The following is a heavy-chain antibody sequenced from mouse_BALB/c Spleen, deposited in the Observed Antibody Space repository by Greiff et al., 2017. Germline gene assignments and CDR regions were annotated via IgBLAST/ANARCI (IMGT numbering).Heavy chain of an antibody. CDR3: ARHLDY. J-gene: IGHJ2*01. CDR1: GFTFSSFG. CDR2: ISSGSSTI. Sequence: DVQLVESGGGLVQPGGSRKLSCAASGFTFSSFGMHWVRQAPEKGLEWVAYISSGSSTIYYADTVKGRFTLSRDNPKNTLFLQMTSLRSEDTTMYCYARHLDYWGQGTTLTVSS. V-gene: IGHV5-17*02.